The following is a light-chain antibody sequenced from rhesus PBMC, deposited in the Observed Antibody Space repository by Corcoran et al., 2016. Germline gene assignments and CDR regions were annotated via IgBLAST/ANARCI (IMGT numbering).Light chain of an antibody. Sequence: DIQMTQSPSSLFASVGDRVTIACRASQAINIYLSWYQQKPGKAPKLLIFDASVLQSGVPSRFSGSGSGTDFSLTISSLQPEDVATYFCLQYNSDLYSFGQGTKVELK. CDR1: QAINIY. CDR2: DAS. V-gene: IGKV1-43*02. J-gene: IGKJ2*01. CDR3: LQYNSDLYS.